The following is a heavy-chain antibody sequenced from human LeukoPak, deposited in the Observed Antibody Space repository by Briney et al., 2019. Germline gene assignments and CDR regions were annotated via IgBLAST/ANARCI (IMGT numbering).Heavy chain of an antibody. CDR2: IIPIFGTA. D-gene: IGHD4-17*01. V-gene: IGHV1-69*13. J-gene: IGHJ4*02. CDR3: ARGPTVTTPNYFDY. CDR1: GGTFSSYA. Sequence: SVKVSCKAPGGTFSSYAISWVRQAPGQGLEWMGGIIPIFGTANYAQKFQGRVTIPADESTSTAYMELSSLRSEDTAVYYCARGPTVTTPNYFDYWGQGTLVTVSS.